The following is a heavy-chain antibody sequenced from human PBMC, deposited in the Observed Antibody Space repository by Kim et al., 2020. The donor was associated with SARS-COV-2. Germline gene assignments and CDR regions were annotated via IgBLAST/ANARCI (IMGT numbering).Heavy chain of an antibody. Sequence: SETLSLTCTVSGGSISSYYWSWIRQPPGKGLEWIGYIYYSGSTNYNPSLKSRVTISVDTSKNQFSLKLSSVTAADTAVYYCARGEEYYYDSSGYLPQLHFDYWGQGTLVTVSS. CDR1: GGSISSYY. D-gene: IGHD3-22*01. CDR3: ARGEEYYYDSSGYLPQLHFDY. CDR2: IYYSGST. V-gene: IGHV4-59*01. J-gene: IGHJ4*02.